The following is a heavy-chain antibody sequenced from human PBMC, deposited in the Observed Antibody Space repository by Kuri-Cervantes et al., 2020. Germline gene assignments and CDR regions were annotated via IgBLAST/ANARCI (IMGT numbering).Heavy chain of an antibody. CDR2: MNPNSGNT. V-gene: IGHV1-8*01. Sequence: ASVKVSCKASGYTFTSYDINWVRQATGQGLEWMGWMNPNSGNTGYAQKFQGRVTMTRNTSISTAYMELSSLRSEDTAVYYCARMGFVGGYGGTGGDYYYYGMDVWGQGTTVTVSS. CDR1: GYTFTSYD. CDR3: ARMGFVGGYGGTGGDYYYYGMDV. J-gene: IGHJ6*02. D-gene: IGHD4-23*01.